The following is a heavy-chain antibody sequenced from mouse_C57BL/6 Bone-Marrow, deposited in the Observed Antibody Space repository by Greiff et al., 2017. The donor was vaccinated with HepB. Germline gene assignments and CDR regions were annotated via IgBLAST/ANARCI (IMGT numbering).Heavy chain of an antibody. J-gene: IGHJ4*01. CDR1: GYAFTHYL. V-gene: IGHV1-54*01. D-gene: IGHD2-3*01. Sequence: QVQLQPSGAELVRPGTSVKVSCKASGYAFTHYLIEWVKQRPGQGLAWIGVINPGCGGPNYTEEFKGKATLTADKSSSTAYMQLSRRTSEDSAVYFCARDDPVYAMDYWGQGTSVTVFS. CDR3: ARDDPVYAMDY. CDR2: INPGCGGP.